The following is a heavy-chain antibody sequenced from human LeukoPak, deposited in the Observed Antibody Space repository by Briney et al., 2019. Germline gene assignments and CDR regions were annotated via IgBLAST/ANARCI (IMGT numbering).Heavy chain of an antibody. CDR2: ISHDGSNK. V-gene: IGHV3-30*04. CDR3: AGLDAAMPDAFDI. Sequence: PGRSLSLSCAASGFTFSSCAMHWVRQAPGKGLEWVAAISHDGSNKYSADSVKGRFTISRDNSKNTLYLQMNSLRADDTAVYYCAGLDAAMPDAFDIWGQGTTVTVSS. D-gene: IGHD5-18*01. CDR1: GFTFSSCA. J-gene: IGHJ3*02.